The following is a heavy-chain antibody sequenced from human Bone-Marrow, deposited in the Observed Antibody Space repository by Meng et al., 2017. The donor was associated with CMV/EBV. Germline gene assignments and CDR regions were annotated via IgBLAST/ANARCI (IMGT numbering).Heavy chain of an antibody. Sequence: SVKVSCKPSGGTFSSYAISWVRQAPGQGLEWMGGIIPILGIANYAQKFQGRVTITADKSTSTAYMELSSLRSEDTAVYYCASSLGSSGWPYYYYGMDVWGQGTTVTVSS. CDR3: ASSLGSSGWPYYYYGMDV. V-gene: IGHV1-69*10. CDR2: IIPILGIA. J-gene: IGHJ6*02. CDR1: GGTFSSYA. D-gene: IGHD6-19*01.